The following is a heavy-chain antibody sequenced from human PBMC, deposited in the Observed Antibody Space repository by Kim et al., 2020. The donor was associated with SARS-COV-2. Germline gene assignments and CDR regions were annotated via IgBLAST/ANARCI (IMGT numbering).Heavy chain of an antibody. CDR3: ARIELLWFGADY. J-gene: IGHJ4*02. Sequence: YEQKVQGRVTMTRNTSTSTVYMELSSLRSEDTAVYYCARIELLWFGADYWGQGTLVTVSS. D-gene: IGHD3-10*01. V-gene: IGHV1-46*01.